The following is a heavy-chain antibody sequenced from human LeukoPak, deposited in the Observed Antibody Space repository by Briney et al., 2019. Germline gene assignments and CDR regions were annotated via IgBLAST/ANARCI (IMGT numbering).Heavy chain of an antibody. CDR3: AREGYDSSGYPTLPYYGMDV. CDR1: GLTFSSYR. D-gene: IGHD3-22*01. V-gene: IGHV3-21*01. Sequence: PGGSLRLSCAASGLTFSSYRMNWVRQAPGKGLEWVSSISSSSSYIYYADSVKGRFTISRDNAKNSLYLQMNSLRAEDTAVYYCAREGYDSSGYPTLPYYGMDVWGQGTTVTVSS. CDR2: ISSSSSYI. J-gene: IGHJ6*02.